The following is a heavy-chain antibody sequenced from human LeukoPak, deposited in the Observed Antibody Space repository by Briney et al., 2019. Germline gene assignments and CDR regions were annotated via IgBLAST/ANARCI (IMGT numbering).Heavy chain of an antibody. D-gene: IGHD2-2*01. CDR2: IRYDGSNK. CDR3: AKDCTDIVVVPAALCY. V-gene: IGHV3-30*02. CDR1: GFTFSSYA. J-gene: IGHJ4*02. Sequence: GGSLRLSCAVSGFTFSSYAMRWVRQAPGKGLEWVAFIRYDGSNKYYADSVKGRFTISRDNSKNTLYLQMNSLRAEDTAVYYCAKDCTDIVVVPAALCYWGQGTLVTVSS.